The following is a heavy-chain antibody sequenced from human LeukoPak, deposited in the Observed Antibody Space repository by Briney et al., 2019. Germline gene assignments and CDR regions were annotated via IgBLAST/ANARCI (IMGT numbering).Heavy chain of an antibody. Sequence: GGSLRLSCAASEFIFRSYDMHWVRQAPGKGLEWVAFISYDGSNEYYADSAKGRFTISRDNSENTLYLQMNSLRAEDTAVYYCAKDLSPAYFHHWGQGTLVTVSS. CDR3: AKDLSPAYFHH. CDR1: EFIFRSYD. CDR2: ISYDGSNE. J-gene: IGHJ1*01. D-gene: IGHD2/OR15-2a*01. V-gene: IGHV3-30*02.